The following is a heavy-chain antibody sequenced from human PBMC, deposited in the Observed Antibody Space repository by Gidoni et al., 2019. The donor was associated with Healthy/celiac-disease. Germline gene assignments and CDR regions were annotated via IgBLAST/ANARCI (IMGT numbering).Heavy chain of an antibody. CDR1: GYTFTGYY. D-gene: IGHD4-4*01. V-gene: IGHV1-2*04. CDR3: ARGTVTSALCDY. J-gene: IGHJ4*02. Sequence: QVQLVQSGAAVTQPRATVKVSCNASGYTFTGYYLPWVRQAPGHGREWMGWSNPNSGGTNYAQKFQGWVTMTRDTAISTAYMELSRLRSDDTAVYYCARGTVTSALCDYWGQGTLVTVSS. CDR2: SNPNSGGT.